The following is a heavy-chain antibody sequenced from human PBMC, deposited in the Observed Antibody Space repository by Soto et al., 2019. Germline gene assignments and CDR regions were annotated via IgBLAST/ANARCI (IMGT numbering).Heavy chain of an antibody. J-gene: IGHJ4*02. V-gene: IGHV1-2*02. CDR1: GDTFTGYY. CDR2: VSPHGGGA. CDR3: ARGDSGGNPTMS. Sequence: QVQLVQSGAEVKKPGASVKVSCEASGDTFTGYYVHWVRQAPGQGLEWMGWVSPHGGGAKYAKNFQGRVTLTTDTAHSTAYAEVTRLRSDETAEYFCARGDSGGNPTMSWGQGTLVTASS. D-gene: IGHD6-25*01.